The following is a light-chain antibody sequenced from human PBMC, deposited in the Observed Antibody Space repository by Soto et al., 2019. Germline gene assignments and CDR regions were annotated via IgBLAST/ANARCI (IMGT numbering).Light chain of an antibody. CDR3: GTWDSSLSAGV. CDR1: SSNIEHNY. V-gene: IGLV1-51*01. Sequence: QSVLTQPPSVSAAPGQKVTISCSGSSSNIEHNYVSWYQQLPGTAPKLLTYDNNKRPSGIPDRFSGSKSGTSATLGITGLQTGDEADYYCGTWDSSLSAGVFGGGTKLTVL. CDR2: DNN. J-gene: IGLJ2*01.